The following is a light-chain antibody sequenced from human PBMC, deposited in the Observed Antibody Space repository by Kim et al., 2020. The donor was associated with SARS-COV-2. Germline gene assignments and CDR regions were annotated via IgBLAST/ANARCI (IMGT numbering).Light chain of an antibody. J-gene: IGKJ2*01. CDR1: QTVSSND. CDR3: QQYGSSPYT. V-gene: IGKV3-20*01. CDR2: GAS. Sequence: EIALTQNPRTLSLSPGERATLSCRASQTVSSNDVAWYQQRHGQAPRLLISGASNRATGIPDKFSGSGSGTDFTLTNSRLEPEDFAVYYCQQYGSSPYTLGQETKLEI.